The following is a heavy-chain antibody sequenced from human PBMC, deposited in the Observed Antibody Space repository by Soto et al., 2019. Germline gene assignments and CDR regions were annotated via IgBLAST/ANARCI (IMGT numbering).Heavy chain of an antibody. V-gene: IGHV4-34*01. CDR1: GGSFSGYY. Sequence: SETLSLTCAVYGGSFSGYYWIWIRQPPGKGLEWIGEINHSGSTNYNPSLKSRVTISVDTSKNQFSLKLSSVTAADTAVYYCASVQRLAKGKFDPWVQGTLVTVSS. J-gene: IGHJ5*02. CDR2: INHSGST. D-gene: IGHD6-25*01. CDR3: ASVQRLAKGKFDP.